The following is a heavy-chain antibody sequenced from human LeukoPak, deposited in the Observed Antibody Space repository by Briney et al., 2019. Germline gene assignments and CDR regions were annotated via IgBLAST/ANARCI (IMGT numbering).Heavy chain of an antibody. Sequence: SVKVSCKASGGTFSSYAISWVRQAPGQGLEWMGRIIPIFGTANYAQKFQGRVTITTDESTSTAYMELSSLRSEDTAVYCCARVGWELLDGFDYWGQGTLVTVSS. V-gene: IGHV1-69*05. J-gene: IGHJ4*02. CDR2: IIPIFGTA. CDR3: ARVGWELLDGFDY. CDR1: GGTFSSYA. D-gene: IGHD1-26*01.